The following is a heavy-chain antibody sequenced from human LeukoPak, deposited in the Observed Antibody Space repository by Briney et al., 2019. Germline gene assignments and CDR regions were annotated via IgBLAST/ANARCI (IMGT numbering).Heavy chain of an antibody. CDR3: ARVVGYSGSFCFDY. D-gene: IGHD1-26*01. CDR1: GFTFRTYV. V-gene: IGHV3-64*01. CDR2: ISSNGVST. Sequence: GGSLRLSCAASGFTFRTYVMHWVRQAPGKGLEYVSGISSNGVSTYYANSVKGRFTISRDNSKNTPYLQMGSLRVEDMAVYYCARVVGYSGSFCFDYWGQGTLVTVSS. J-gene: IGHJ4*02.